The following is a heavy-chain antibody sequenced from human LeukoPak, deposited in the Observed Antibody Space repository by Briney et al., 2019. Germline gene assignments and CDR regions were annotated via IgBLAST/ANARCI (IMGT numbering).Heavy chain of an antibody. Sequence: PGGSLRLSCAAFGFTFSDYAIHWVRQCPGKGLEYVSTISGNGGSTFYANSVKGRFTISRGNSKDTLYLQMGSLRAEDMAVYYCARDARYCASYSDLDYWGQGTLVTVSS. CDR2: ISGNGGST. J-gene: IGHJ4*02. CDR1: GFTFSDYA. V-gene: IGHV3-64*01. CDR3: ARDARYCASYSDLDY. D-gene: IGHD1-26*01.